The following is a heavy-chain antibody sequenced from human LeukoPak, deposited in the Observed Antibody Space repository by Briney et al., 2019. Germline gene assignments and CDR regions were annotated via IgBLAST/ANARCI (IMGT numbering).Heavy chain of an antibody. CDR1: GYTFTSYA. J-gene: IGHJ3*02. CDR3: ARGVGIAAAEGIFDI. V-gene: IGHV1-3*01. D-gene: IGHD6-13*01. Sequence: GASVKVSCKASGYTFTSYAMHWVRQAPGQRLEWMGCINAGNGNTKYSQKFQGRVTITRDTSASTAYMELSSLRSEDTAVYYCARGVGIAAAEGIFDIWGQGTMVTVSS. CDR2: INAGNGNT.